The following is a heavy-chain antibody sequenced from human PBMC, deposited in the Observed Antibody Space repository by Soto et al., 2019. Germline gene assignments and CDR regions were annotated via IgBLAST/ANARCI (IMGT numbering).Heavy chain of an antibody. J-gene: IGHJ4*02. V-gene: IGHV3-30*03. Sequence: PGGSLNPSCAASEFPFGGFPITWARRAPAKGLEWVAVISYDGSNKYYADSVKGRFTISRDNSKNTLYLQMNSLRAEDTAVYYCARDPGSVYYDILTGVIDYWGQGTLVTVAS. CDR2: ISYDGSNK. CDR3: ARDPGSVYYDILTGVIDY. D-gene: IGHD3-9*01. CDR1: EFPFGGFP.